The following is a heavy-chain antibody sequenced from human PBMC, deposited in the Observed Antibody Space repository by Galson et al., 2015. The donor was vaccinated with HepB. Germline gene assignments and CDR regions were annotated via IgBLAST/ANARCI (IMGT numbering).Heavy chain of an antibody. V-gene: IGHV3-13*01. Sequence: SLRLSCAASGFTFSSYDMHWVRQATGKGLEWVSAIGTAGDTYYPGSVKGRFTISRENAKNSLYLQMNSLRAGDTAVYYCARGGYDFWSGYSISGHFDYWGQGTLVTVSS. J-gene: IGHJ4*02. CDR2: IGTAGDT. D-gene: IGHD3-3*01. CDR3: ARGGYDFWSGYSISGHFDY. CDR1: GFTFSSYD.